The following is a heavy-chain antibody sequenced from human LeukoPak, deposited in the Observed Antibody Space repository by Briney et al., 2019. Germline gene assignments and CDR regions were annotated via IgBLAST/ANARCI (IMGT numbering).Heavy chain of an antibody. Sequence: GEALKISCKGSGYNFPNYWNGLVRQVPGKGLEWMGIIYPRGSETKYSPSFEGQVTISADKSLGAAFLQWSSLKASDTAMYYCARGSRGYSYGPFYYYMDVWGKGTTVTVSS. D-gene: IGHD5-18*01. J-gene: IGHJ6*03. CDR2: IYPRGSET. V-gene: IGHV5-51*01. CDR3: ARGSRGYSYGPFYYYMDV. CDR1: GYNFPNYW.